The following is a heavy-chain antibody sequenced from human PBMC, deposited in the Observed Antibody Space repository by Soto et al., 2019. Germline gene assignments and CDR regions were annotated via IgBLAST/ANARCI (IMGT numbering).Heavy chain of an antibody. Sequence: PWETLSLTCAVSGYSFSSGYYWGWIRQPPGKGLEWSGTIYHSGSTYYNPSLKSRVTISLDTSRNQFSLKLSSVTAADTAVYYCARAYCSTASCYTWAFDIWGQGTMVTVSS. CDR3: ARAYCSTASCYTWAFDI. V-gene: IGHV4-38-2*01. CDR2: IYHSGST. D-gene: IGHD2-2*02. J-gene: IGHJ3*02. CDR1: GYSFSSGYY.